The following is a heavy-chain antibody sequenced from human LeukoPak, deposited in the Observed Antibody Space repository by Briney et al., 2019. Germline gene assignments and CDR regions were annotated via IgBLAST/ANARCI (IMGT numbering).Heavy chain of an antibody. CDR2: IIPIFGTA. V-gene: IGHV1-69*05. J-gene: IGHJ5*02. CDR1: GGTFSSYA. Sequence: GASVKVSCKASGGTFSSYAISWVRQAPGQGLERMGGIIPIFGTANYAQKFQGRVTITTDESTSTAYMELSSLRSEDTAVYYCAREGGDYAGWFDPWGQGTLVTVSS. D-gene: IGHD4-17*01. CDR3: AREGGDYAGWFDP.